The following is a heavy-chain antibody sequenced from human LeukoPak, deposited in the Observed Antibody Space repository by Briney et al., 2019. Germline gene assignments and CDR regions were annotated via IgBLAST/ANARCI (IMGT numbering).Heavy chain of an antibody. J-gene: IGHJ5*02. CDR1: GYTFTSYD. D-gene: IGHD4-17*01. CDR3: ARVYGDPDH. Sequence: VASVKVSCTASGYTFTSYDINWVRQATGQGLEWMGWINTNSGNTGYAQKFQGRATMTRDTSINTAYMELTGLRSEDTAMYYCARVYGDPDHWGQGTLVTVSS. V-gene: IGHV1-8*01. CDR2: INTNSGNT.